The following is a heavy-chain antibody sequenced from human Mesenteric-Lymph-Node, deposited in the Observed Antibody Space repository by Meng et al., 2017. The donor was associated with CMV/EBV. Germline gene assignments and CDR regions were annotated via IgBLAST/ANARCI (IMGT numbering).Heavy chain of an antibody. CDR1: GGSFSGYY. J-gene: IGHJ4*02. CDR2: INHSGST. D-gene: IGHD3-9*01. CDR3: ARGSSYDILTGYFDY. V-gene: IGHV4-34*01. Sequence: QVQVHQWGAGLLKPSETLSVTCAVYGGSFSGYYWNWIRQSPEKGLEWIGEINHSGSTTYNPSFTSRIIISVDTSTNQISLNMSSVTAADTAVYYCARGSSYDILTGYFDYCGQGALVTVSS.